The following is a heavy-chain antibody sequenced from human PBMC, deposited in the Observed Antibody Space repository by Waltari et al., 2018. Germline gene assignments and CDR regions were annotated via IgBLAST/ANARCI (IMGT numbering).Heavy chain of an antibody. J-gene: IGHJ4*02. CDR2: IIPILGKA. D-gene: IGHD3-10*01. CDR1: GGTFSSYA. Sequence: QVQLVQSGAEVKKPGSSVKVSCKASGGTFSSYAISWVRQAPGHGLEWMGGIIPILGKANYEQKFQGRVTITADESTSTAYMELSSLRSEDTAVYYCARETYGSGSYYNGFFDYWGQGTLVTVSS. V-gene: IGHV1-69*11. CDR3: ARETYGSGSYYNGFFDY.